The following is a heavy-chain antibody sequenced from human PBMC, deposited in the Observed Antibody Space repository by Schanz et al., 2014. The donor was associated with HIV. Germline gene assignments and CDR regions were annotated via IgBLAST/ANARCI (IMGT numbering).Heavy chain of an antibody. J-gene: IGHJ6*02. V-gene: IGHV3-23*01. CDR1: GFTFSSLG. Sequence: EVQLLESGGGLVQPGGSLRLSCAASGFTFSSLGMSWVRQAPGEGLEWVSGISGSGAGTYYADSVKGRFTISRDNSKNTLFLQMNSLRAEDTALYYCAKDMGGVVPAAPFYYYGMDVWGQGTTVTVSS. CDR3: AKDMGGVVPAAPFYYYGMDV. CDR2: ISGSGAGT. D-gene: IGHD2-2*01.